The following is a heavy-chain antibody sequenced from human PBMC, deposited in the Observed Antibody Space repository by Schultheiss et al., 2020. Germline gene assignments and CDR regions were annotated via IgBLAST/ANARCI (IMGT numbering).Heavy chain of an antibody. V-gene: IGHV3-48*04. CDR2: ISSSSSTI. CDR3: ARGGRVVRGVVDP. CDR1: GFTFSSYS. J-gene: IGHJ5*02. Sequence: GGSLRLSCAASGFTFSSYSMNWVRQAPGKGLEWVSYISSSSSTIYYADSVKGRFTISRDNAKNSLYLQMNSLRAEDTAVYYCARGGRVVRGVVDPWGQGTLVTVSS. D-gene: IGHD3-10*01.